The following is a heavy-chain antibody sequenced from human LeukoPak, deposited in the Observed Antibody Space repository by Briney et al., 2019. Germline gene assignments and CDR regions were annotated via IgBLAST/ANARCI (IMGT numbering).Heavy chain of an antibody. D-gene: IGHD3-22*01. CDR2: IRSKAYGGTT. CDR3: TRGGVTMIVVVFDY. Sequence: LSLTCAVYGGSFSGYYWSWFRQAPGKGLEWVGFIRSKAYGGTTEYAASVKGRFTISRDDSKSIAYLQMNSLKTEDTAVYYCTRGGVTMIVVVFDYWGQGTLVTVSS. J-gene: IGHJ4*02. CDR1: GGSFSGYY. V-gene: IGHV3-49*03.